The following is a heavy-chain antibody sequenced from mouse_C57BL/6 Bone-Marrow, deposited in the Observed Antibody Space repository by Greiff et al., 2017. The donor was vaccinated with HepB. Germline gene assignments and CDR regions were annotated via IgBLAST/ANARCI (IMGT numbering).Heavy chain of an antibody. CDR1: GFTFSSYG. J-gene: IGHJ1*03. D-gene: IGHD1-1*01. Sequence: EVMLVESGGDLVKPGGSLKLSCAASGFTFSSYGMSWVRQTPDKRLEWVATISSGGSYTYYPDSVKGRFTISRDNAKNTPYLQMSSLKSEDTAMYYCARHDYGGYFDVWGTGTTVTVSS. CDR3: ARHDYGGYFDV. CDR2: ISSGGSYT. V-gene: IGHV5-6*02.